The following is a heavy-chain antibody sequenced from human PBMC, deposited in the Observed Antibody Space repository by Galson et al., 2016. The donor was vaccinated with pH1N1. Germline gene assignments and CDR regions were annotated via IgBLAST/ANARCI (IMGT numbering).Heavy chain of an antibody. V-gene: IGHV2-5*02. CDR2: IYWDDDK. CDR3: ARNGYGDYVGYFDY. D-gene: IGHD4-17*01. CDR1: GFSLSTSGVG. Sequence: PALVTPTQTLTLTFTFSGFSLSTSGVGVGWNRQPPGKALEWLALIYWDDDKRYSPSLKSRLTITKDTSKNQVVLTMTNMDPVDTATYYCARNGYGDYVGYFDYWGQGTLVTVSS. J-gene: IGHJ4*02.